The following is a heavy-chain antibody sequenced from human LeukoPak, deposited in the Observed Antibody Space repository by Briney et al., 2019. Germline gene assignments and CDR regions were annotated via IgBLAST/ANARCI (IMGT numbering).Heavy chain of an antibody. CDR3: ARHKYSSGWPPEGAFDI. D-gene: IGHD6-19*01. CDR1: GGSISSFY. CDR2: IYSTGST. J-gene: IGHJ3*02. Sequence: SETLSLTCTVSGGSISSFYWSWIRQPAGKELEWIGRIYSTGSTNYNPSLKSRVIMSVDTSKNQFSLKLNSVTAADTAVYYCARHKYSSGWPPEGAFDIWGQGTMVTVSS. V-gene: IGHV4-4*07.